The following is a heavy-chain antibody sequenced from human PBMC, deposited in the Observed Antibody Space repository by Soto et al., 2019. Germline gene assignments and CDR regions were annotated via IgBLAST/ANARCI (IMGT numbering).Heavy chain of an antibody. D-gene: IGHD2-21*02. CDR1: GGSISSGGYY. CDR2: IYYSGST. CDR3: ARVCGGDCHYGMDV. J-gene: IGHJ6*02. V-gene: IGHV4-31*03. Sequence: SETLSLTCTVSGGSISSGGYYWSWVRQHPGKSQEWIGYIYYSGSTYYNPSLKSRVTISVDTSKNQFSLKLSSVTAADTAVYYCARVCGGDCHYGMDVWGQGTTVTVSS.